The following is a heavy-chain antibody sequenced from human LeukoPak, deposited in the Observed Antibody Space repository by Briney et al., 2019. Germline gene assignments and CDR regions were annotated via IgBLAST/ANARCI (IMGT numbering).Heavy chain of an antibody. V-gene: IGHV1-24*01. CDR2: FDHDAGKP. D-gene: IGHD1-26*01. CDR3: VRCPHFSTSLDY. CDR1: GYTLTELS. Sequence: GASVKVSCKVSGYTLTELSIHWVRQAPGKGLEWMGGFDHDAGKPIYAQKFQGRVSMTRNTSVSTAYMDLAGLTSEDTALYYCVRCPHFSTSLDYWGRGTLVTVSS. J-gene: IGHJ4*02.